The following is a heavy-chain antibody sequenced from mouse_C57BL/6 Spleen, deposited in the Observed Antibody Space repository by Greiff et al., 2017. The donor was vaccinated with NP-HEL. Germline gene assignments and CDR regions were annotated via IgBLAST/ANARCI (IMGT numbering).Heavy chain of an antibody. D-gene: IGHD2-4*01. Sequence: QVQLQQSGAELVRPGSSVKLSCKASGYTFTSYWMDWVKQRPGQGLEWIGNIYPSDSETHYNQKFKDKATLTVDKSSSTAYMQLSSLTSEDSAVYYCAREDYDWFAYWGQGTLVTVSA. CDR2: IYPSDSET. CDR1: GYTFTSYW. V-gene: IGHV1-61*01. J-gene: IGHJ3*01. CDR3: AREDYDWFAY.